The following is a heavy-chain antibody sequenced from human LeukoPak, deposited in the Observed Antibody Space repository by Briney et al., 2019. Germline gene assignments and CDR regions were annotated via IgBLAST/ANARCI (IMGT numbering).Heavy chain of an antibody. CDR2: ISGSGGST. CDR1: GFTFSSYA. Sequence: VGSLRLSCAASGFTFSSYAMSWVRQAPGKGLEWVSAISGSGGSTYYADSVKGRFTISRDNSKNTLYLQMNSLRAEDTAVYYCAKDSPEAHFWSGYTFYFDYWGQGTLVTVSS. CDR3: AKDSPEAHFWSGYTFYFDY. J-gene: IGHJ4*02. V-gene: IGHV3-23*01. D-gene: IGHD3-3*02.